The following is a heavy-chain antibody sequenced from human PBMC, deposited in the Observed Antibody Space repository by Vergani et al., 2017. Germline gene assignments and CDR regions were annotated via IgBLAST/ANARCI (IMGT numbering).Heavy chain of an antibody. CDR1: NDSVSNTFYY. CDR2: IYYSGST. J-gene: IGHJ3*02. CDR3: AREVGATTAFDI. D-gene: IGHD1-26*01. V-gene: IGHV4-61*01. Sequence: QVQLQESGPGLVKPSETLSLTCTVSNDSVSNTFYYWSWIRQPPGKGLEWIGYIYYSGSTNYNPSLKSRVTISVDTSKNQFSLKLSSVTAADTAVYYCAREVGATTAFDIWGQGTMVTVSS.